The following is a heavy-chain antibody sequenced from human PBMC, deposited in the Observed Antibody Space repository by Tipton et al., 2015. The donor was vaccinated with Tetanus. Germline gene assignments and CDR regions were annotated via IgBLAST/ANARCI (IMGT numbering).Heavy chain of an antibody. CDR1: GGSFSNYY. D-gene: IGHD6-19*01. Sequence: GLVKPSETLSLTCAVYGGSFSNYYLTWIRIRQPPGQGLEWIGYVHYSGGTNYSPSLRSRVTLSVDTSKNQFSLKLSSVTAADTAVYYCARIGWLQQNKPAFDIWGQGTVVTVSS. J-gene: IGHJ3*02. CDR3: ARIGWLQQNKPAFDI. V-gene: IGHV4-59*01. CDR2: VHYSGGT.